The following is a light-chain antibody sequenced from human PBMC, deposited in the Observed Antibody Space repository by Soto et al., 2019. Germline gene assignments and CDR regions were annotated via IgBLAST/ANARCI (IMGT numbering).Light chain of an antibody. CDR2: LNSDGSH. J-gene: IGLJ3*02. Sequence: QPVLTQSPSASASLGASVNLTCTLSSGHSNYAIAWHQQQPEKGPRYLMKLNSDGSHSKGDGIPDRFSGSSSGAERYLTISSLQSEDEADYYCQTWGTGRVFGGGTKLTVL. CDR1: SGHSNYA. CDR3: QTWGTGRV. V-gene: IGLV4-69*01.